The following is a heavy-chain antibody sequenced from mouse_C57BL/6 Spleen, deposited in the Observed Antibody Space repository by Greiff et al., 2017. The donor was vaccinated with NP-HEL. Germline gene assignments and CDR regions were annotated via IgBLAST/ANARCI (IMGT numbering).Heavy chain of an antibody. D-gene: IGHD1-1*01. CDR1: GYTFTGYW. V-gene: IGHV1-9*01. CDR2: ILPGSGST. CDR3: ARIPYITTVEDWYFDV. Sequence: VQLQESGAELMKPGASVKLSCKATGYTFTGYWIEWVKQRPGHGLEWIGEILPGSGSTNYNEKFKGKATFTADTSSNTAYMQLSSLTTEDSAIYYCARIPYITTVEDWYFDVWGTGTTVTVSS. J-gene: IGHJ1*03.